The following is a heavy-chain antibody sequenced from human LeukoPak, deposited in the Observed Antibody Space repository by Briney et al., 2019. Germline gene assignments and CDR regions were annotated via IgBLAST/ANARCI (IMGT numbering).Heavy chain of an antibody. CDR2: ISWNSGSI. CDR3: ARSITMVRGVMVSY. Sequence: GGSLRLSCAASGFTFDDYAMHWVRQAPGKGLEWVSGISWNSGSIGYADSVKGRFTISRDNAKNSLYLQMNSLRAEDTAVYYCARSITMVRGVMVSYWGQGTLVTVSS. D-gene: IGHD3-10*01. CDR1: GFTFDDYA. V-gene: IGHV3-9*01. J-gene: IGHJ4*02.